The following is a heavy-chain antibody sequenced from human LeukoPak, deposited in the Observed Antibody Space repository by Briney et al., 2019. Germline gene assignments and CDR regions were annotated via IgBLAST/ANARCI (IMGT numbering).Heavy chain of an antibody. J-gene: IGHJ6*03. CDR3: AKGGPYCSSTSCLDTGCYYYYMDV. V-gene: IGHV3-23*01. Sequence: GGSLRLSCAASGFTFSSYAMSWVRQAPGQGLEWVSAISGSGGSTYYADSVKGRFTISRDNSKNTLYLQMNSLRAEDTAVYYCAKGGPYCSSTSCLDTGCYYYYMDVWGKGTPVTVSS. CDR2: ISGSGGST. CDR1: GFTFSSYA. D-gene: IGHD2-2*01.